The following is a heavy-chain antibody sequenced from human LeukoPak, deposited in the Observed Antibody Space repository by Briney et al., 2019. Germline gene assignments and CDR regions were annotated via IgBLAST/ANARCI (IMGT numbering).Heavy chain of an antibody. CDR3: ARENYDSSGYRFDP. D-gene: IGHD3-22*01. CDR2: ISYDGSNK. Sequence: GGSLRLSCAASGFTFSSYAMHWVRQAPGKGLEWVAVISYDGSNKYYADSVKGRFTNSRDNSKNTLYLQMNSLRAEDTAVYYCARENYDSSGYRFDPWGQGTLVTVSS. CDR1: GFTFSSYA. V-gene: IGHV3-30-3*01. J-gene: IGHJ5*02.